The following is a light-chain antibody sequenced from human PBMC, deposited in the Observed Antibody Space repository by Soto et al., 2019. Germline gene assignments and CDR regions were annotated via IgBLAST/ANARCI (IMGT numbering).Light chain of an antibody. V-gene: IGKV3-15*01. CDR3: QQYGSSLFT. CDR1: QSVSSN. CDR2: GAS. Sequence: EIGMTQSPATLSMSPGERATLSCRASQSVSSNLAWYQQKPGQAPRLLIYGASTRATGIPARLSGSGSGTDFTLTISRLEPEDFAVYYCQQYGSSLFTFGPGTKVDIK. J-gene: IGKJ3*01.